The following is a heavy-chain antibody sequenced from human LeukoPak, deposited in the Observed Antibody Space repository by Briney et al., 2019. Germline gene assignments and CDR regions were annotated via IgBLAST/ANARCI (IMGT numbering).Heavy chain of an antibody. D-gene: IGHD3-22*01. CDR2: INPSGGST. V-gene: IGHV1-46*01. CDR1: GYTFTGYY. CDR3: ARGAYYYDSSGYPVFDY. J-gene: IGHJ4*02. Sequence: ASVKVSCKASGYTFTGYYMHWVRQAPGQGLEWMGIINPSGGSTSYAQKFQGRVTMTRDTSTSTVYMELSSLRSEDTAVYYCARGAYYYDSSGYPVFDYWGQGTLVTVSS.